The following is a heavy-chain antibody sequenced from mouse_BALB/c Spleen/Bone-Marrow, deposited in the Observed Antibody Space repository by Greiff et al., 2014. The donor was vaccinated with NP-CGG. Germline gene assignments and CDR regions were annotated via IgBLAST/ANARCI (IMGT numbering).Heavy chain of an antibody. CDR2: IRNKANGYTT. V-gene: IGHV7-3*02. CDR3: ARDRAARATGYYFDY. Sequence: EVKLEESGGGLVQPGGSLRLSCATSGFTSTDYYMSWVRQPPGKALEWLGFIRNKANGYTTEYSASVKGRFTISRDNSQSILYLQMNTLRAEDSATYYCARDRAARATGYYFDYWGQGTTLTVSS. J-gene: IGHJ2*01. D-gene: IGHD3-1*01. CDR1: GFTSTDYY.